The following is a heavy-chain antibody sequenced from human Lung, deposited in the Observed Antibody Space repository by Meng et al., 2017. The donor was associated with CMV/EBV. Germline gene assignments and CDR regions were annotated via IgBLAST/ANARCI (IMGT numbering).Heavy chain of an antibody. CDR1: GFTFSSHW. V-gene: IGHV3-7*01. D-gene: IGHD3-10*01. J-gene: IGHJ4*02. Sequence: SGAASGFTFSSHWMCWVRRAPGKGLEWVANIKADGSEKYYVDSVKGRFTVSRDNAKNSLYLQMNSLRAEDTAVYYCACNSGDCGGRGKLV. CDR3: ACNSGDC. CDR2: IKADGSEK.